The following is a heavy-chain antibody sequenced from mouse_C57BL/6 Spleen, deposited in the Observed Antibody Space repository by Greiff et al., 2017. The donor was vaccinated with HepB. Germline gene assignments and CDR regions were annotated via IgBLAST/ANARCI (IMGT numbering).Heavy chain of an antibody. Sequence: VQLQQSGTVLARPGASVKMSCKTSGYTFTSYWMHWVKQRPGQGLEWIGAIYPGNSDTSYNQKFKGKAKLTAVTSGSTAYMELSSLTNEDSAVYYCTRPDHILTGYAMDYWGQGTSVTVSS. D-gene: IGHD1-1*01. CDR3: TRPDHILTGYAMDY. CDR1: GYTFTSYW. CDR2: IYPGNSDT. V-gene: IGHV1-5*01. J-gene: IGHJ4*01.